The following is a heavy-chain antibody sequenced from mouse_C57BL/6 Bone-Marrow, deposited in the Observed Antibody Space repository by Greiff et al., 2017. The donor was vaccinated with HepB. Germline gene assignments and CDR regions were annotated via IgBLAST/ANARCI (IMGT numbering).Heavy chain of an antibody. Sequence: QVQLQQSGAELVKPGASVKISCKASGYAFSSYWMNWVKQRPGKGLEWIGRIYPGDGDTNYNGKLKGKATLTADKSSSTAYMQLSSLTSEDSAVYFCARGLLRYYFDYWGQGTTLTVSS. V-gene: IGHV1-80*01. CDR1: GYAFSSYW. CDR2: IYPGDGDT. CDR3: ARGLLRYYFDY. J-gene: IGHJ2*01. D-gene: IGHD1-1*01.